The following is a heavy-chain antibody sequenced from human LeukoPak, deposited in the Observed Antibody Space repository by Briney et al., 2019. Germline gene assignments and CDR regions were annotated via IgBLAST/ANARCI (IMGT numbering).Heavy chain of an antibody. D-gene: IGHD1-1*01. V-gene: IGHV4-39*07. Sequence: SETLSLTCNVSGGSISSSTYFWAWIRQSPGKGLEWIGNIYHSGSTNYNPSLKSRVTISVDKSKNQFSLKLSSVTAADTAVYYCARDESNDGHDYWGQGTLVTVSS. CDR1: GGSISSSTYF. J-gene: IGHJ4*02. CDR2: IYHSGST. CDR3: ARDESNDGHDY.